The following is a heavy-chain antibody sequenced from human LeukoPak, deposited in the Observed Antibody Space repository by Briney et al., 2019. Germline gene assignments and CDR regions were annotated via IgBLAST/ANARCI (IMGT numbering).Heavy chain of an antibody. CDR1: GYSFTGYY. D-gene: IGHD3-3*01. Sequence: GASVKVSCKASGYSFTGYYMSWVRQVPGQGLEWMGWINPSNGGTKYAQKFQGRVTMTGDTSISTAYMELSRLRSDDTAVYYCARGKLTIFGNRYFDNWGQGTLVTVSS. CDR3: ARGKLTIFGNRYFDN. CDR2: INPSNGGT. J-gene: IGHJ4*02. V-gene: IGHV1-2*02.